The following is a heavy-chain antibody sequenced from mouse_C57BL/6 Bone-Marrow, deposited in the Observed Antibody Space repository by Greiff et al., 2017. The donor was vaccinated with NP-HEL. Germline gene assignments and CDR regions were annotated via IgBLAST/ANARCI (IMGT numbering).Heavy chain of an antibody. J-gene: IGHJ3*01. Sequence: VKLVESGPGLVQPSQSLSITCTVSGFSLTSYGVHWVRQSPGKGLEWLGVIWSGGSTDYNAAFISRLSISKDNSKSQVFFKMNSLQADDTAIYYCARGGDGYSWFAYWGQGTLVTVSA. D-gene: IGHD2-3*01. CDR1: GFSLTSYG. V-gene: IGHV2-2*01. CDR2: IWSGGST. CDR3: ARGGDGYSWFAY.